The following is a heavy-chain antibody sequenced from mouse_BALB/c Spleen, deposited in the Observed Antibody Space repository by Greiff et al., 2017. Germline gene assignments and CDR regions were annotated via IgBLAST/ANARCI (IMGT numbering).Heavy chain of an antibody. Sequence: QVQLQQPGAELVKPGASVKLSCKASGYTFTSYWMHWVKQRPGQGLEWIGEIDPSDSYTNYNQKFKGKATLTVYKSSSTAYMQLSSLTSEDSAVYYCARRDFYAMDYWGQGTSVTVSS. CDR1: GYTFTSYW. CDR2: IDPSDSYT. CDR3: ARRDFYAMDY. D-gene: IGHD3-3*01. V-gene: IGHV1-69*02. J-gene: IGHJ4*01.